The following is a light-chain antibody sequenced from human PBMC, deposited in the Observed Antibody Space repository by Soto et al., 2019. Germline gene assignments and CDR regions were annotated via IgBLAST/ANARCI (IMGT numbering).Light chain of an antibody. CDR3: QQYNSYLWT. V-gene: IGKV1-5*03. CDR1: QSISSW. J-gene: IGKJ1*01. Sequence: DIQMTQSPSTLSASVGDRVTITCRASQSISSWLAWYQQKPGKAPKLLIYKASSLESGVPSRFSGSGSGTEFTLPISSLQPDDFATYYCQQYNSYLWTFGQGTKV. CDR2: KAS.